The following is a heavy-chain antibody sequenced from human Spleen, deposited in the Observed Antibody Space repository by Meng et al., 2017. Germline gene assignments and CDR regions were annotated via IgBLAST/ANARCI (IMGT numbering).Heavy chain of an antibody. CDR1: CYTFNRYG. J-gene: IGHJ4*02. CDR3: ARGGTNVDTAIDFDY. CDR2: INPSGGST. Sequence: QVEQVQSGAEVKKPGASVKGACKASCYTFNRYGISWVRQDPGQGLEWMGIINPSGGSTSYAQKFQGRVTMTRDTSTSTVYMELSSLRSEDTAVYYCARGGTNVDTAIDFDYWGQGTLVTVSS. V-gene: IGHV1-46*02. D-gene: IGHD5-18*01.